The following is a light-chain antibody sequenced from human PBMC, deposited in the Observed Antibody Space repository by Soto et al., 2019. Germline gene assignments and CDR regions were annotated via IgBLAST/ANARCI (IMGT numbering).Light chain of an antibody. Sequence: QSVLTQPPSVSAAPGQRVTISCSGSSSNIGNNYLSWYQQLPGTAPKLLIYDNNKRPSGIPDRFSGSKSGTSGTLGITGLQAGDEADYYCGTWDSSLRAVVLGGGTKLTVL. J-gene: IGLJ2*01. CDR2: DNN. CDR3: GTWDSSLRAVV. V-gene: IGLV1-51*01. CDR1: SSNIGNNY.